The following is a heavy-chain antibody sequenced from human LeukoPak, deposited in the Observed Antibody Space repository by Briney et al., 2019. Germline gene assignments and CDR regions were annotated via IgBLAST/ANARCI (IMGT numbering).Heavy chain of an antibody. CDR2: IIPILGIA. Sequence: SVKVSCKASGGTFSSYAISWVRQAPGQGLEWMGRIIPILGIANYAQKFQGRVTITADKSTSTAYMELSSLRSEDTAVYYCAGGVVVAATEDYYYYGMDVWGQGTTVTVSS. V-gene: IGHV1-69*04. D-gene: IGHD2-15*01. CDR3: AGGVVVAATEDYYYYGMDV. CDR1: GGTFSSYA. J-gene: IGHJ6*02.